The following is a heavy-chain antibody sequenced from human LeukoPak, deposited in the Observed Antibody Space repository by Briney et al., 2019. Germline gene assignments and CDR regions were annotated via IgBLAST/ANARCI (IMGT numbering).Heavy chain of an antibody. CDR2: IKPNSGAT. J-gene: IGHJ4*02. CDR1: RYTFTDYY. D-gene: IGHD3-9*01. CDR3: ARGGLRYFDWLFW. Sequence: GASVKVSCKASRYTFTDYYIHWVRQAPGQGLEWMGWIKPNSGATDPSQKFQGRVAMTRDTSISTAYMELSSLRSDDTAVYYCARGGLRYFDWLFWWGQGTLVTVSS. V-gene: IGHV1-2*02.